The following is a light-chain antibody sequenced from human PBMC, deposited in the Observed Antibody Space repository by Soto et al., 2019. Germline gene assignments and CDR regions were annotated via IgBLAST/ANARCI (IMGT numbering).Light chain of an antibody. CDR3: AAWDDSLNGFYV. V-gene: IGLV1-44*01. CDR1: SSNIGSNT. J-gene: IGLJ1*01. Sequence: SVLTHPPSASGTPGQRVTISCSGSSSNIGSNTVNWYQQLPGTAPKLLIYSNNLRPSGVPDRFSVSKSGTSASLAISGLQSEDEADYYCAAWDDSLNGFYVFGTGTKVTVL. CDR2: SNN.